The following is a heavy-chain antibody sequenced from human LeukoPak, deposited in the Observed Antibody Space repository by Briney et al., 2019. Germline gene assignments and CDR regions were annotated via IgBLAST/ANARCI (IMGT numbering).Heavy chain of an antibody. V-gene: IGHV3-7*01. CDR1: GLTFKNSW. CDR3: AALAVGY. J-gene: IGHJ4*02. CDR2: LNQDGGEK. D-gene: IGHD3-3*02. Sequence: GGSLRLSCAVFGLTFKNSWMTWVRQAPGKGLEWVATLNQDGGEKYYVDSVKGRFTISRDNAKNTLYLQMNSLRAEDTAVYYCAALAVGYWGQGTLVTVSS.